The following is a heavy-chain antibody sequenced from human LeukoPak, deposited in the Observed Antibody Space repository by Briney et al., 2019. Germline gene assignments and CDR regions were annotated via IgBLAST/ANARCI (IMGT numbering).Heavy chain of an antibody. Sequence: ASVKVSCKASGYSFPSYGISWVRQAPGQGLEWMGIIYPSGGSTNYARKFQGRVTMTRDMSTSTVYMELSSLRSEDTAVYYCAKVRDSSHWGQGTLVTVSS. V-gene: IGHV1-46*01. J-gene: IGHJ4*02. D-gene: IGHD5-24*01. CDR2: IYPSGGST. CDR3: AKVRDSSH. CDR1: GYSFPSYG.